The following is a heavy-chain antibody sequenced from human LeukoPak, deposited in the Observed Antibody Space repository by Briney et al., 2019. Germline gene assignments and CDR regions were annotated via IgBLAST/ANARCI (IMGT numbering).Heavy chain of an antibody. D-gene: IGHD3-9*01. V-gene: IGHV1-69*06. Sequence: ASVKVSCKASGGTFSSYAISWVRQAPGQGLEWMGGIIPIFGTANYAQKFQGRVTITADKSTSTAYMELSSLRSEDTAVYYCARESGLRYFDWLLYSPIYFDYWGQGTLVTVSS. CDR2: IIPIFGTA. J-gene: IGHJ4*02. CDR3: ARESGLRYFDWLLYSPIYFDY. CDR1: GGTFSSYA.